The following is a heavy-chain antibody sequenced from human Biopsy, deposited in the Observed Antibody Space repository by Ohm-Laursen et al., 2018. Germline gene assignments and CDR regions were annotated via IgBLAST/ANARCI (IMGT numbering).Heavy chain of an antibody. D-gene: IGHD4-17*01. V-gene: IGHV4-59*02. CDR1: GDSVTKYY. J-gene: IGHJ6*02. CDR3: ARDSGILNYGSFKYYHYYGMDV. CDR2: IYYSVMT. Sequence: GTLSLTCTVSGDSVTKYYWSWIRQPPGKGLEWIGHIYYSVMTNYNPSLRSRVSISVDTSRNQVSLTLSSVTAADTAVYYCARDSGILNYGSFKYYHYYGMDVWGQGTKVTVSS.